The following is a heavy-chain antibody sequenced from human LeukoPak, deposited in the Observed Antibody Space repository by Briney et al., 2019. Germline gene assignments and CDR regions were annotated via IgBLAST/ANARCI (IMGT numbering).Heavy chain of an antibody. V-gene: IGHV4-31*03. J-gene: IGHJ4*02. D-gene: IGHD2/OR15-2a*01. Sequence: SQTLSLTCTVSGGSISSGGYYWSWIRQHPGKGLEWIWYIYYSGSNYYNPSLKSRVTISVDTSKTQFSLKMSSVTAADTAVYYCARDGIGLLWLSGFDYWGQGTLVTVSS. CDR2: IYYSGSN. CDR1: GGSISSGGYY. CDR3: ARDGIGLLWLSGFDY.